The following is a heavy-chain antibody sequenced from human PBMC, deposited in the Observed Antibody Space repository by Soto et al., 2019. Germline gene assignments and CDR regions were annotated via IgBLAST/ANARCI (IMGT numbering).Heavy chain of an antibody. CDR3: AMNGYPYGMVV. V-gene: IGHV4-31*03. Sequence: SETLSLTCTVSGGSTSSGGFYWSWIRQHPGKGLEWIGYIYYSGISYYNPSLKSRVSISLDTSRNQFSMTLNSVTAADTAVYYCAMNGYPYGMVVWGQGVSVSVSS. CDR1: GGSTSSGGFY. CDR2: IYYSGIS. J-gene: IGHJ6*02. D-gene: IGHD5-18*01.